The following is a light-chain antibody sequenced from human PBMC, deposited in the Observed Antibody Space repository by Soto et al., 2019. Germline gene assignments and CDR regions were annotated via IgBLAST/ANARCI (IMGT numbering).Light chain of an antibody. V-gene: IGLV2-14*01. J-gene: IGLJ2*01. CDR3: SSYTSSSTLVV. CDR2: EVS. Sequence: QSALTQPASVSGSPGQSITISCTGTSSDVGTYTYVSWYQQHPGKAPKLIIFEVSNRPSGVSNRFSGSKSGNTASLTISGLQAEDEADYYCSSYTSSSTLVVFGGGTKLTVL. CDR1: SSDVGTYTY.